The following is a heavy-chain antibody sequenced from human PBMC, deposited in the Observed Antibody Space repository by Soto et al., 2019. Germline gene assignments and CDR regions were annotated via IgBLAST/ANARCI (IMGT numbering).Heavy chain of an antibody. Sequence: GVPLRLSCTGFGFTFKDHVMHWVLQAPGKGLEWVAGISWNSVSIGYADSVKGRFTISRDDAKNSLYLQMNSLRTEDTALYYCAKGDFDILTGLDFWGRGTLVTVSS. CDR1: GFTFKDHV. J-gene: IGHJ4*02. CDR2: ISWNSVSI. D-gene: IGHD3-9*01. V-gene: IGHV3-9*01. CDR3: AKGDFDILTGLDF.